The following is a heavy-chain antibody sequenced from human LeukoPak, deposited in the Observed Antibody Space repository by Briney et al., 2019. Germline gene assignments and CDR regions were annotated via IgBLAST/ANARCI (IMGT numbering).Heavy chain of an antibody. Sequence: ASVKVSCKASGYTFTSYGISWVRQAPGQGLEWMGWISAYNGNTNYAQKLQGRVTMTTDTSTSTAYMELRSLRSDDTAVYYCARDEYYYDSSGYLYYYMDVWGKGTTVTVSS. CDR2: ISAYNGNT. CDR1: GYTFTSYG. J-gene: IGHJ6*03. CDR3: ARDEYYYDSSGYLYYYMDV. D-gene: IGHD3-22*01. V-gene: IGHV1-18*01.